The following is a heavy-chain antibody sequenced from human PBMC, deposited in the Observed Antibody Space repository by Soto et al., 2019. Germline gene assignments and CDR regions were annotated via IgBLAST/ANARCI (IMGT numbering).Heavy chain of an antibody. D-gene: IGHD2-21*01. V-gene: IGHV3-66*01. J-gene: IGHJ4*02. Sequence: GGSLILSCAASGFTVSGTHMTWVRQGPGKGLEWVSVIYADGRTSYAESVKGRSIISRDQSENTLYLQIHSLRADDTAFYYCATGASPSTSAPKNWGKGTLVTVSS. CDR2: IYADGRT. CDR1: GFTVSGTH. CDR3: ATGASPSTSAPKN.